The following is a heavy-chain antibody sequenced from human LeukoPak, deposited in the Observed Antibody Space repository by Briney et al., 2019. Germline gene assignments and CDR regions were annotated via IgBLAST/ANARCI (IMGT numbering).Heavy chain of an antibody. D-gene: IGHD6-19*01. Sequence: GGSLRLSCAASGFTFSSYSMNWVRQAPGKGLEWVSSISSSSSYIYYADSVKGRFTISRDNAKNSLCLQMNSLRAEDTAVYYCARGVAVAGNDYWGQGTLVTVSS. J-gene: IGHJ4*02. V-gene: IGHV3-21*01. CDR1: GFTFSSYS. CDR2: ISSSSSYI. CDR3: ARGVAVAGNDY.